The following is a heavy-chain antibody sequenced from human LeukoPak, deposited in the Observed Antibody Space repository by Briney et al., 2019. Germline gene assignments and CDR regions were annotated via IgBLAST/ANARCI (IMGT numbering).Heavy chain of an antibody. CDR3: ARAAPLVFNWNYGKWFDP. Sequence: ASVKVSRKASGYTFTGYYMHWVRQAPGQGLEWMGCINPNSGGTDYAQKFQGRVTMTRDTSISTAYMELSRLRPDDTAVYYCARAAPLVFNWNYGKWFDPGGQGTLVTVS. D-gene: IGHD1-7*01. CDR1: GYTFTGYY. V-gene: IGHV1-2*02. CDR2: INPNSGGT. J-gene: IGHJ5*02.